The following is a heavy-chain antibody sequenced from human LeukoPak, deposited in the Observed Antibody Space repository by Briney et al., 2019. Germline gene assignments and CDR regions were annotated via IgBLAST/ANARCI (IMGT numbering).Heavy chain of an antibody. CDR2: INPNSGGT. V-gene: IGHV1-2*02. J-gene: IGHJ5*02. CDR3: ARGLQLRKPPFDP. Sequence: GASVKVSCKASGYTFTGYYMHWVRQAPGQGLEWMGWINPNSGGTNYAQKFQGRVTMTRDTSISTAYMELSSLRSEDTAVYYCARGLQLRKPPFDPWGQGTLVTVSS. D-gene: IGHD2-2*01. CDR1: GYTFTGYY.